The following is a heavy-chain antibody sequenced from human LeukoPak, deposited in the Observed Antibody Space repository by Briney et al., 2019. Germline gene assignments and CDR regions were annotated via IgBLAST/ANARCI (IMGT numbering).Heavy chain of an antibody. CDR2: INPNSGGT. D-gene: IGHD6-19*01. CDR3: AREENSTGWYACAFDI. CDR1: GYTFTGYY. Sequence: ASVKVSCKASGYTFTGYYMHWVRQAPGQGLERRGWINPNSGGTNYAQKFQGRVTMTRDTSISTAYMELSSLRSDDTAVYYCAREENSTGWYACAFDIWGQGTMATVSS. J-gene: IGHJ3*02. V-gene: IGHV1-2*02.